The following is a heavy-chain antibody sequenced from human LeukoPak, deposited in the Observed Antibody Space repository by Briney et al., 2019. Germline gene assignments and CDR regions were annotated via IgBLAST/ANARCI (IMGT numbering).Heavy chain of an antibody. D-gene: IGHD5-18*01. CDR2: INHSGST. CDR1: DGSFSGYY. V-gene: IGHV4-34*01. CDR3: ASSRGYSYGYYYY. Sequence: SETLSLTCAVYDGSFSGYYWSWIRQPPGKGLEWIGEINHSGSTNYNPSLKSRVTISLDTSKSQFSLKLSSVTAADTAVYYCASSRGYSYGYYYYWGQGTLVTVSS. J-gene: IGHJ4*02.